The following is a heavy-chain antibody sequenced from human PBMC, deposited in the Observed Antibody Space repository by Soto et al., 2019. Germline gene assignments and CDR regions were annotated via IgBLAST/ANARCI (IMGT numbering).Heavy chain of an antibody. V-gene: IGHV3-11*05. CDR3: ARDLENV. CDR2: ISSNSRHT. CDR1: GFIFSDYY. Sequence: QVQVVESGGGLIKPGGSLRLSCAASGFIFSDYYMNWIRQAPGKGLEWVSHISSNSRHTTYADSVKGRFTISRDNAKNSLYLRMNSLRVEDTAVYYCARDLENVWGQGTTVTVSS. J-gene: IGHJ6*02.